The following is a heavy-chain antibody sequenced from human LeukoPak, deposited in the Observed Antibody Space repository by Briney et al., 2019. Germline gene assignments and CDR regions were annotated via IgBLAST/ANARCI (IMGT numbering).Heavy chain of an antibody. V-gene: IGHV1-18*01. J-gene: IGHJ4*02. D-gene: IGHD4-23*01. Sequence: GASVKVSFKASGSIFTRYGFSWVRQAPGQGLEWMGWISAHNGNTNYAQKLQGRLTMTTDRTTNTVYMELRSLRSDDTAMYYCAGDPDYGGNSRELDYWGQGTLVTVSS. CDR3: AGDPDYGGNSRELDY. CDR2: ISAHNGNT. CDR1: GSIFTRYG.